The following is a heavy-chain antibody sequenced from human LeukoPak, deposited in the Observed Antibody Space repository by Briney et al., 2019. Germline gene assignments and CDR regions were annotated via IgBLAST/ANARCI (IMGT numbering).Heavy chain of an antibody. CDR3: ARGQGYSSGWYQGRNYYYYMDV. J-gene: IGHJ6*03. V-gene: IGHV4-34*01. D-gene: IGHD6-19*01. CDR2: INHSGST. CDR1: GGSFSGYY. Sequence: PSETLSLTCAVYGGSFSGYYWSWIRQPPGKGLEWIGEINHSGSTNYNPSLKSRVTISVDTSKNQFSLKLSSVTAADTAVYYCARGQGYSSGWYQGRNYYYYMDVWGKGTTVTVSS.